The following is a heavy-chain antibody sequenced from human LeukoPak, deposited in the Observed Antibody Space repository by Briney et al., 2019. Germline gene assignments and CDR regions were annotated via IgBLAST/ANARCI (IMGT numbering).Heavy chain of an antibody. D-gene: IGHD6-13*01. V-gene: IGHV3-23*01. CDR2: ISGSGGST. J-gene: IGHJ4*02. CDR1: GFTFSSYA. Sequence: GGSLRLSCAASGFTFSSYAMSWVRQAPGKGLEWVSAISGSGGSTYYADSVKGRFTISRDNSKNTLYLQMNSQRAEDTPVYYCAKDHSRIAAAGGVDYWGQGTLVTVSS. CDR3: AKDHSRIAAAGGVDY.